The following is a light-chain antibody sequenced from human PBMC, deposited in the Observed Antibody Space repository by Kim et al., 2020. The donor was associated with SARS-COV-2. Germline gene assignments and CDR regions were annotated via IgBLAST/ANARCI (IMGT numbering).Light chain of an antibody. Sequence: ESLVDRGTITCRAAESITNWLAWYQQKPGKAPKLLIYQASSVESGVPSRFSGSGSGTEFTLSITSLQPDDFATHYCQQYKSYPSTFGQGTRLGIK. J-gene: IGKJ5*01. CDR1: ESITNW. CDR2: QAS. V-gene: IGKV1-5*03. CDR3: QQYKSYPST.